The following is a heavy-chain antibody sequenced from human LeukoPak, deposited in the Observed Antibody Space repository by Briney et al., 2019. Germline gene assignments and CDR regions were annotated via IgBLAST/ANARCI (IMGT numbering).Heavy chain of an antibody. CDR2: IKQDGSEK. CDR1: GFTFSSYW. V-gene: IGHV3-7*01. CDR3: ARQSGTMVTTRFDY. J-gene: IGHJ4*02. Sequence: GGSLRLSCAASGFTFSSYWMSWVRQAPGKGLEWVANIKQDGSEKYYVDSVKGRFTISRDNAKNSLYLQMNSLRAEDTAVYYCARQSGTMVTTRFDYWGQGTLVTVSS. D-gene: IGHD4-17*01.